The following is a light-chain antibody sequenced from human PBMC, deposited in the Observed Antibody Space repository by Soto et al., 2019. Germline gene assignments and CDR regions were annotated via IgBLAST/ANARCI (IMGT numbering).Light chain of an antibody. J-gene: IGLJ2*01. V-gene: IGLV1-47*01. CDR2: RNN. Sequence: QSVLTQPPSASGTPGQRVTISCSGSSSNIGSNYVYWYQQLPGTAPKLLIYRNNQRPSGVPDRFSGSKSGTSASLAISGLRSEYAADYYCAAWDDSLSGGVFGGGTKVTVL. CDR3: AAWDDSLSGGV. CDR1: SSNIGSNY.